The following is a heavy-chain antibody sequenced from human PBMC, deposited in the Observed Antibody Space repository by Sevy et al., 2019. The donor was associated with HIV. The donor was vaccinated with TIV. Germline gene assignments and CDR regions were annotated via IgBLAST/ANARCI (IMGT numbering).Heavy chain of an antibody. CDR3: EGGENWCRTSCYRAPFDP. CDR1: GFTFSSYA. V-gene: IGHV3-23*01. Sequence: GGSLRLSCAASGFTFSSYAMSWVRQAPGKGLEWVSGISGSGISTYYADSVKGRFTISRDKSKNTLYLQMNSLRAEDTAVVDFEGGENWCRTSCYRAPFDPWGQGTLVTVSS. CDR2: ISGSGIST. D-gene: IGHD2-2*02. J-gene: IGHJ5*02.